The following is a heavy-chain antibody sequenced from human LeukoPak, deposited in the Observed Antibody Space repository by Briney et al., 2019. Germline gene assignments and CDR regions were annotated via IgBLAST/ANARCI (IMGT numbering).Heavy chain of an antibody. CDR3: ARVPYDFWSGSFFDY. Sequence: SETLSLTCTVSGGSISSNYWSWIRQPAGKGLEWIGRIYTSGSTSYNPSLESRVTMSVDTSKNQFSLKLSSVTAADTAVYYCARVPYDFWSGSFFDYWGQGTLVTVSS. V-gene: IGHV4-4*07. CDR1: GGSISSNY. D-gene: IGHD3-3*01. CDR2: IYTSGST. J-gene: IGHJ4*02.